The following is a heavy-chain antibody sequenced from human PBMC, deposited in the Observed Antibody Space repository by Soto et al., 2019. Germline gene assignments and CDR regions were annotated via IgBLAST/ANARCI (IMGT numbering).Heavy chain of an antibody. V-gene: IGHV3-74*03. CDR3: ANDLSWGKGDY. Sequence: EVQLVESGGGLVQPGGSLRLSCARSGFTFSNYWMHWVRQGPEKGLVWVSTINTDGTTTQYADSVKARFTVTRDNAKNTLYLQMNSLRVEDTAVYFCANDLSWGKGDYWGQGTLVTVSS. CDR2: INTDGTTT. J-gene: IGHJ4*02. D-gene: IGHD3-16*01. CDR1: GFTFSNYW.